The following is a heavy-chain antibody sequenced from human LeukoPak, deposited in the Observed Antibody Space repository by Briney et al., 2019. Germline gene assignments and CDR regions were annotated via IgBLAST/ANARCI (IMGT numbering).Heavy chain of an antibody. CDR2: IYYSGSA. J-gene: IGHJ4*02. CDR3: ARYSYGWM. CDR1: GDSVSSTTYY. D-gene: IGHD5-18*01. V-gene: IGHV4-39*01. Sequence: SSETLSLTCSVSGDSVSSTTYYWGWIRQPPGKGLEWIGNIYYSGSAYYNPSLKSRVTISVDTSKNQFSLKLSSVTAADTAVYYCARYSYGWMWGQGTLVTVSS.